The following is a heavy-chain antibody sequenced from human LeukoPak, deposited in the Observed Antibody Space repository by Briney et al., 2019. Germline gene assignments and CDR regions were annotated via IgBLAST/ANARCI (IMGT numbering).Heavy chain of an antibody. D-gene: IGHD5-18*01. CDR2: IYTSGST. CDR3: ATGYSSGYLPYYFDY. J-gene: IGHJ4*02. CDR1: GGSISSGSYY. V-gene: IGHV4-61*02. Sequence: SETLSLTCTVSGGSISSGSYYWSWIRQPAGKGLEWIGRIYTSGSTNYNPSLKSRVTISVDTSKNQFSLKLSSVTAADTAVYYCATGYSSGYLPYYFDYWGQGTLVTVSS.